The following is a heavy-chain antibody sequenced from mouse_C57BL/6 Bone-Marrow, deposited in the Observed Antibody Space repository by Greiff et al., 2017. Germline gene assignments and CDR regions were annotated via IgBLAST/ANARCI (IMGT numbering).Heavy chain of an antibody. V-gene: IGHV10-3*01. D-gene: IGHD1-1*01. CDR2: IRSKSSNYAT. CDR1: GFTFNTYA. J-gene: IGHJ4*01. CDR3: VSSVVATSDYYAMDY. Sequence: EVQRVESGGGLVQPKGSLKLSCAASGFTFNTYAMHWVRQAPGKGLEWVARIRSKSSNYATYYADSVKDRFTISRDDSQSMLYLQMNNLKTEDTAMYYCVSSVVATSDYYAMDYWGQGTSVTVSS.